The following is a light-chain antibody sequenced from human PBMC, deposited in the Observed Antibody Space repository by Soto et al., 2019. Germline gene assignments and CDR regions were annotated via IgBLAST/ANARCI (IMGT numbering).Light chain of an antibody. CDR2: DVS. CDR3: CSYAGRYTYV. CDR1: SSDVGGYNY. V-gene: IGLV2-11*01. J-gene: IGLJ1*01. Sequence: QSVLTQPRSVSWSPGQSVTISCAGTSSDVGGYNYVSWYQQHPGKAPKLMIYDVSKRPSGVPDRFSGSKSGNTASLTISGLQADDEADYYCCSYAGRYTYVFGTGTKVTVL.